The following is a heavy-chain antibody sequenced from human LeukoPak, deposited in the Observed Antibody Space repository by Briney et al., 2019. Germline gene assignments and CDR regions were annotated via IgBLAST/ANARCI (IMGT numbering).Heavy chain of an antibody. D-gene: IGHD4-17*01. Sequence: GGSLRLSCAASGFIFSNYAMTWVRQAPGKGLEWVSSSGSTTDYSDSVKGRFTISRDNSKNTLYLQMNSLRADDTAVYYCTRDSSYGDYSTAFDYWGQGALVTVST. V-gene: IGHV3-23*01. CDR2: SGSTT. J-gene: IGHJ4*02. CDR3: TRDSSYGDYSTAFDY. CDR1: GFIFSNYA.